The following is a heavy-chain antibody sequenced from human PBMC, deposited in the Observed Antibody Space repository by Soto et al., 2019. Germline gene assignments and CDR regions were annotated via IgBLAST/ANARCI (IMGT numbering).Heavy chain of an antibody. CDR1: GFTFSSYA. V-gene: IGHV3-30-3*01. CDR3: ARGTFCGGGTCDLHWYGMDV. J-gene: IGHJ6*02. D-gene: IGHD2-15*01. Sequence: SLRLSCAASGFTFSSYAMHWVRQAPGKGLEWVAVISYDGSNKYNAESVKGRFTISRDNSKNTLYLQMNSLRLEDSAMFYCARGTFCGGGTCDLHWYGMDVWGQGTTVTVSS. CDR2: ISYDGSNK.